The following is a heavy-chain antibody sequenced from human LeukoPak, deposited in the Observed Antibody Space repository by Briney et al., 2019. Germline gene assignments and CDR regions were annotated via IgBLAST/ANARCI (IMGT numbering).Heavy chain of an antibody. CDR3: ATTLVVVTALPPPPLYFQH. J-gene: IGHJ1*01. CDR1: GFTFSNYW. CDR2: ISSSSSYI. Sequence: GRSLRLSCAASGFTFSNYWINWVRQAPGKGLEWVSSISSSSSYIYYADSVKGRFTISRDNAKNSLYLQMNSLRAEDTAVYYCATTLVVVTALPPPPLYFQHWGQGTLVTVSS. V-gene: IGHV3-21*01. D-gene: IGHD2-21*02.